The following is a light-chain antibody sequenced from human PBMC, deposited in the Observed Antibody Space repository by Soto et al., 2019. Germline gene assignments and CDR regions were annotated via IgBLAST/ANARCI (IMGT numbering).Light chain of an antibody. J-gene: IGKJ4*01. V-gene: IGKV3-11*01. Sequence: EIVLTQSPATLSLSPGERATLSCRASQSVSGYLAWYQQKPGQAPRLLMYDASNRATGIPSRFSGSGSGTDFTLTISSLEPEDFAVYYYQQRSNWPSTFGGGTKVEIK. CDR2: DAS. CDR1: QSVSGY. CDR3: QQRSNWPST.